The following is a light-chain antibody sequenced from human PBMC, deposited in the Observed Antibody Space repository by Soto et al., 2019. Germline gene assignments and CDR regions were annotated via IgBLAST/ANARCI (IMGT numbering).Light chain of an antibody. V-gene: IGLV2-8*01. CDR1: SSDVGGYNY. Sequence: QSALTQPPSAAGSPGQSVTISCTGTSSDVGGYNYVSWYQQHPGKAPKLVIFEVTKRPSGVPDRFSGSKSGNTASLTVSGLQAEDEADYYCTSYAGSNTPYVFRTGTKLTVL. CDR2: EVT. CDR3: TSYAGSNTPYV. J-gene: IGLJ1*01.